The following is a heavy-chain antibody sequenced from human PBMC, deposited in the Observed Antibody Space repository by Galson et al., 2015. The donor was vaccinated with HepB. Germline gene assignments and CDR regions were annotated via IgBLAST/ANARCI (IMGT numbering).Heavy chain of an antibody. CDR1: GYTFTSYA. D-gene: IGHD4-23*01. Sequence: SVKVSCKASGYTFTSYAMNWVRQAPGQGLEWMGWINTNTGNPTYAQGFTGRFVFSLDTSVSTAYLQISSLKAEDTAVYYCARDLPTTHLRWQTAYYYYGMDVWGQGTTVTVSS. J-gene: IGHJ6*02. V-gene: IGHV7-4-1*02. CDR3: ARDLPTTHLRWQTAYYYYGMDV. CDR2: INTNTGNP.